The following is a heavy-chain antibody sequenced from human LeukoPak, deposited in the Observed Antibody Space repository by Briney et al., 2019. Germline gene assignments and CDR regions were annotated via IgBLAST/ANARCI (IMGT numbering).Heavy chain of an antibody. D-gene: IGHD1-26*01. Sequence: SETLSLTCTVSGGSISSGSYYWSWIRQPAGKGLEWIGRIYTSGSTNYNPSLKSRVTISVDTSKNQFSLKLSSVTAADTAVYYCARYSGSYGCDYWGQGTLVTVSS. CDR1: GGSISSGSYY. CDR3: ARYSGSYGCDY. J-gene: IGHJ4*02. CDR2: IYTSGST. V-gene: IGHV4-61*02.